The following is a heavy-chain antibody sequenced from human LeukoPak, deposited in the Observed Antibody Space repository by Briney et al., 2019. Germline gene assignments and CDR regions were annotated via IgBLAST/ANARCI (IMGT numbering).Heavy chain of an antibody. V-gene: IGHV3-20*04. J-gene: IGHJ5*02. Sequence: GGSLRLFCAASGFIFSNYAMSWVRQARGEGLEWVSGIDRGGGTYYADSVGGRFTISRDNAKHSLYLQMNSLRAEDTALYYCARDRSSSWFYNWFDPWGQGTLVTVSS. CDR2: IDRGGGT. CDR3: ARDRSSSWFYNWFDP. D-gene: IGHD6-13*01. CDR1: GFIFSNYA.